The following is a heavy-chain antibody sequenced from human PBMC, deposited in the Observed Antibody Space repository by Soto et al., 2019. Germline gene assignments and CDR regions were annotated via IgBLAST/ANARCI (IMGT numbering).Heavy chain of an antibody. CDR3: ARSQGRSTSLEVYYYYYYGMDV. V-gene: IGHV1-69*01. D-gene: IGHD2-2*01. CDR1: GGTFSNYA. J-gene: IGHJ6*02. CDR2: IIPISGTA. Sequence: QVKLVQSGAEVKKPGSSVKVSCQASGGTFSNYAISWVRQAPGQGLEWMGGIIPISGTANYAQKFQGRVTITAGESTSTAYMELSSLRSEDTAVYYGARSQGRSTSLEVYYYYYYGMDVWGQGTTVTVSS.